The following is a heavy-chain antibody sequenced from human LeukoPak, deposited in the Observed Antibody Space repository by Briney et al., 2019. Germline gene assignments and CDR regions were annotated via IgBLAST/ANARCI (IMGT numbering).Heavy chain of an antibody. V-gene: IGHV4-4*07. CDR1: GGSISSYY. Sequence: SETLSLTCTVSGGSISSYYWSWIRQPAGKGLEWIGRIYTSGSTNYNPSLKSRVTISVDTSKNQFSLKLSSVTAADTAVYYCASRRAGAHYDYVWGSYRNDYWGQGTLVTVSS. CDR2: IYTSGST. CDR3: ASRRAGAHYDYVWGSYRNDY. J-gene: IGHJ4*02. D-gene: IGHD3-16*02.